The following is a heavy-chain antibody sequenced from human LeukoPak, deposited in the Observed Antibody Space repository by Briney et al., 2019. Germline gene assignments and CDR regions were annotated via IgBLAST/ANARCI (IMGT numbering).Heavy chain of an antibody. J-gene: IGHJ4*02. CDR1: GYTFTDYY. D-gene: IGHD6-13*01. Sequence: GASVKASCKTSGYTFTDYYVHWVRQAPGQGLEWMGWINPKSGDAFYARNFRGRVTMTRDTSITAAFMELDRLTSDDTAVYYCARGGIAAPDDYWGQGTLVTVSS. V-gene: IGHV1-2*02. CDR2: INPKSGDA. CDR3: ARGGIAAPDDY.